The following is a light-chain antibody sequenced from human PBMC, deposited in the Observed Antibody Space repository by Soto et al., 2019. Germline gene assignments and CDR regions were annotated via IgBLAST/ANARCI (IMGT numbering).Light chain of an antibody. J-gene: IGKJ5*01. Sequence: EIVMTQSPDTLFVSLGEGATLSCRASQSVSSHLAWYQHKPGQAPRLLIYGASTRASGIPARFSGSGSETDFTLTISSLEPEDSAVYYCQQRHMWPITFGQGTRLEIK. CDR3: QQRHMWPIT. CDR2: GAS. V-gene: IGKV3-15*01. CDR1: QSVSSH.